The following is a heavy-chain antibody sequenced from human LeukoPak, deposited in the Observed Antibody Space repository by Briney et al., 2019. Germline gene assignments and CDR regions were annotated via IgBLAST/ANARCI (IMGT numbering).Heavy chain of an antibody. CDR3: ARHTAMVWFFDY. V-gene: IGHV4-59*08. CDR2: IYYSGST. D-gene: IGHD5-18*01. CDR1: GGPFSGYY. Sequence: SETLSLTCAVYGGPFSGYYWSWIRQPPGKGLEWIGYIYYSGSTNYNPSLKSRVTISVDTSKNQFSLKLSSVTAADTAVYYCARHTAMVWFFDYWGQGTLVTVSS. J-gene: IGHJ4*02.